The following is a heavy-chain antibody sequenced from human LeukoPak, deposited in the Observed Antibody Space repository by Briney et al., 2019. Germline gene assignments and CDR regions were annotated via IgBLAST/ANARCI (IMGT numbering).Heavy chain of an antibody. D-gene: IGHD2-15*01. CDR3: ARGGYEIPSSDY. V-gene: IGHV1-69*05. J-gene: IGHJ4*02. Sequence: ASVKVSCKASGGTFSSYAISWVRQAPGQGLEWMGGIIPIFGTANYAQKFQGRVTMTRDTSTSTVYMELSSLRSEDTAVYYCARGGYEIPSSDYWGQGTLVTVSS. CDR1: GGTFSSYA. CDR2: IIPIFGTA.